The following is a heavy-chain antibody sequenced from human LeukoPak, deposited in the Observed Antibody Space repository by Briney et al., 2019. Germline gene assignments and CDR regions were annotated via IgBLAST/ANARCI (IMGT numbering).Heavy chain of an antibody. Sequence: SEALSLTCAVSGYSISSGYYWGWIRQPPGKGLEWIGSIYHSGSTYYNPSLKSRVTISVDTSKNQSSLKLSSVTAADTAVYYCARRVPAPVRVYYYYMDVWGKGTTVTVSS. CDR2: IYHSGST. CDR1: GYSISSGYY. V-gene: IGHV4-38-2*01. J-gene: IGHJ6*03. D-gene: IGHD2-2*01. CDR3: ARRVPAPVRVYYYYMDV.